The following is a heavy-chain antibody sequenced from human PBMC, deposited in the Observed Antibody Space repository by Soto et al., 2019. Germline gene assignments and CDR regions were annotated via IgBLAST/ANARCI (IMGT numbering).Heavy chain of an antibody. Sequence: QLQLQESGPGLVKPSETLSLTCNASGGSITSSGSAWGWIRQSPGKGLEWLGTIDYSGNIYYIPSLKSRITISVDTSKNQISLKLSSVTAADTAVYYFARHIHNQGFEYYFDSWGQGTLVTVSS. CDR2: IDYSGNI. J-gene: IGHJ4*02. CDR3: ARHIHNQGFEYYFDS. CDR1: GGSITSSGSA. V-gene: IGHV4-39*01. D-gene: IGHD1-1*01.